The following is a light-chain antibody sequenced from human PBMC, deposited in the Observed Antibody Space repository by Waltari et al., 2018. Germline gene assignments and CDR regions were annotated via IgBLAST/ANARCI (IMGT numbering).Light chain of an antibody. CDR1: SSDAGIYNS. Sequence: QSALAQPASVSGSPGQSITISCPGSSSDAGIYNSVSWYQQHPGKAPKLIIYDVNKRPPGVSNRFSGSKSGTAASLTISGLQSEAEGHYYCVSSTTSTVGVFGTGTRVTVL. CDR2: DVN. CDR3: VSSTTSTVGV. J-gene: IGLJ1*01. V-gene: IGLV2-14*03.